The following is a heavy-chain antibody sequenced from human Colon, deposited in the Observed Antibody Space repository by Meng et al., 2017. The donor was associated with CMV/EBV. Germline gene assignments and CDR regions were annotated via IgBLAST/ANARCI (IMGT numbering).Heavy chain of an antibody. J-gene: IGHJ5*02. D-gene: IGHD6-19*01. CDR2: TDHRGNT. Sequence: WGRPPPGKGLAWIGETDHRGNTKYNPSLKSRITISVDKVRNQFSLKLSSVTAADTAVYYCARGGSGWDDNWFDPWGQGTLVTVSS. CDR3: ARGGSGWDDNWFDP. V-gene: IGHV4-4*02.